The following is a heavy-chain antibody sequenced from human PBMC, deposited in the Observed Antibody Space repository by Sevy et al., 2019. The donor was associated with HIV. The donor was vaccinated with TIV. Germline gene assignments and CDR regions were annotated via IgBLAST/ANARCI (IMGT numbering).Heavy chain of an antibody. CDR2: IKQDGSEK. CDR3: ARDLHQENWFDP. CDR1: GFTFSSYW. Sequence: GGSLRLSCVASGFTFSSYWMSWVRQAPGKGLEWVANIKQDGSEKYYVDSVKGRFTISRDNAKNSLYLQMNSLRAEDTAVYYCARDLHQENWFDPWGQGTLVTVSS. J-gene: IGHJ5*02. V-gene: IGHV3-7*03.